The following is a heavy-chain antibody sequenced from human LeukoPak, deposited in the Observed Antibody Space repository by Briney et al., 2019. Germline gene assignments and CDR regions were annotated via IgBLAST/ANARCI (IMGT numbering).Heavy chain of an antibody. Sequence: GESLKISCKGSGYSFTNYWIAWVRQMPGKGLEWMGIIYPGDSDTRYGPSFQGQVTISADKSISTAYLQWSSLKASDTAIYYCARSIRGPHDAFDIWGQGTVVTVSS. CDR1: GYSFTNYW. J-gene: IGHJ3*02. CDR2: IYPGDSDT. CDR3: ARSIRGPHDAFDI. V-gene: IGHV5-51*01. D-gene: IGHD3-10*01.